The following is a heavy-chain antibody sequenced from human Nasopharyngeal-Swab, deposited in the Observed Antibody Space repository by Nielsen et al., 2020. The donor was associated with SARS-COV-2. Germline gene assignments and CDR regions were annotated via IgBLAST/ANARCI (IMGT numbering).Heavy chain of an antibody. V-gene: IGHV1-3*01. CDR3: ARVEAGYSSGGPYYYYGMDV. CDR1: GYTFTSYD. Sequence: ASVKVSCKASGYTFTSYDINWVRQATGQRLEWMGWINAGNGNTKYSQKFQGRVTITRDTSASTAYMELSSLRSEDTAVYYCARVEAGYSSGGPYYYYGMDVWGQGTTVTVSS. CDR2: INAGNGNT. J-gene: IGHJ6*02. D-gene: IGHD6-19*01.